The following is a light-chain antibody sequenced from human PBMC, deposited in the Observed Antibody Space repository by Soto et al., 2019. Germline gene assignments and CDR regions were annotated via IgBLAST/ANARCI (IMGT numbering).Light chain of an antibody. V-gene: IGKV3D-20*02. J-gene: IGKJ5*01. CDR3: QQRSNWPIT. CDR2: GAS. Sequence: EIVFTQSPGTLSLSPGERATLSCRASQSVSNNYLAWYQQKPGQAPRLLIYGASNRATGIPDRFSGSGSGTDFTLTISSLEPEDFAVYYCQQRSNWPITFGQGTRLEIK. CDR1: QSVSNNY.